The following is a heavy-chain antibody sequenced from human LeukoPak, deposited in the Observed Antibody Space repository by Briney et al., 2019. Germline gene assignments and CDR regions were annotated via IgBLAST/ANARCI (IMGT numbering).Heavy chain of an antibody. CDR1: GASVSSYY. Sequence: SETLSLTCTVSGASVSSYYWSWIRQPPGKELEWIGYIYFSGSTNYTPSLKSRVTISVDTSKNQFSLKLSSVTAADTAVYYCARGHLTPTLFDYWGQGTLATVSS. V-gene: IGHV4-59*02. J-gene: IGHJ4*02. CDR3: ARGHLTPTLFDY. CDR2: IYFSGST.